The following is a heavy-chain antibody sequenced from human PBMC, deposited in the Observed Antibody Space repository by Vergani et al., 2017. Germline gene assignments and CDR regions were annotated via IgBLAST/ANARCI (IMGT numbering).Heavy chain of an antibody. CDR3: ARGGSIAVAGRGFDY. CDR1: GGSVSSGSYY. D-gene: IGHD6-19*01. CDR2: IYYSGST. Sequence: QVQLQESGPGLVKPSETLSLTCTVSGGSVSSGSYYWSWIRQPPGKGLEWIGYIYYSGSTNYNPSLKSRVTISVDTSKNQFSLKLSSVTAADTAVYYCARGGSIAVAGRGFDYWGQGTLGTVSS. J-gene: IGHJ4*02. V-gene: IGHV4-61*01.